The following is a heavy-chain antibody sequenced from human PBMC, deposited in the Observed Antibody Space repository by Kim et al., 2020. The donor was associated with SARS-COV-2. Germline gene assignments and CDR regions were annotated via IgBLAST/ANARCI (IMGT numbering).Heavy chain of an antibody. CDR2: LNQRGSN. CDR3: ARERLLLRAFFEY. J-gene: IGHJ4*02. D-gene: IGHD6-25*01. CDR1: RGSFDDYY. Sequence: SETLSLTCAVYRGSFDDYYWSWIRQSRRPLRGGLGALNQRGSNKFNPSLKSRLSISVDPSKKQFSLKLTSVTAADTAGYYCARERLLLRAFFEYWGQGTMVTVSS. V-gene: IGHV4-34*01.